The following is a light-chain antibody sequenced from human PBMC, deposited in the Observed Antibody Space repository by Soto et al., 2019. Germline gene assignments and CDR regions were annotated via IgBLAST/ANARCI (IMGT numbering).Light chain of an antibody. CDR3: QSYDSSNQGV. Sequence: NFMLTQPHSVSESPGKTVTISCTRSSGSIVSNYVQWYQQRPGSSPTTVIYEDNQRPSGVPDRFSGSIDSSSNSASLTISGLKTEDEADYCCQSYDSSNQGVLGGGTKLPVL. V-gene: IGLV6-57*01. J-gene: IGLJ3*02. CDR2: EDN. CDR1: SGSIVSNY.